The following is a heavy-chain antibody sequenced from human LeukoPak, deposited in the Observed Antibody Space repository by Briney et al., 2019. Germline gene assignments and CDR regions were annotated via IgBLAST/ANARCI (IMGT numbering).Heavy chain of an antibody. D-gene: IGHD4-17*01. CDR3: ATIAPARVGDYRTHDAFDI. CDR1: GGSISSSSYY. CDR2: IYYSGST. Sequence: SETLSLTCTVSGGSISSSSYYWDWIRQPRGKGLEWIGSIYYSGSTYYNPSLKSRVTISVDTSKNQFSLKLSSVTAADTAVYYCATIAPARVGDYRTHDAFDIWGQGTRVTVSS. J-gene: IGHJ3*02. V-gene: IGHV4-39*01.